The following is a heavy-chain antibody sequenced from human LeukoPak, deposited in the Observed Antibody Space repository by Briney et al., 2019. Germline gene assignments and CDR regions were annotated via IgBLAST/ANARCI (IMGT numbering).Heavy chain of an antibody. CDR1: GGSFSSHY. Sequence: PSETLSLTCTVSGGSFSSHYWSWIRQPLGKGLEWIGYIYYTGRTNYSPSLESRVTISVDTSKNQFSLKVSSVTAADTAVYYCARVSGSNYRNYFDYWGQGTLVTVSS. CDR2: IYYTGRT. V-gene: IGHV4-59*11. CDR3: ARVSGSNYRNYFDY. D-gene: IGHD2-15*01. J-gene: IGHJ4*02.